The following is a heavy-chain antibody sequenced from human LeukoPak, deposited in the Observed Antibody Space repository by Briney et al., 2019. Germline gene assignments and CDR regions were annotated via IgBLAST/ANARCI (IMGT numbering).Heavy chain of an antibody. V-gene: IGHV3-23*01. Sequence: GGSLRLSCAASGFTFSSYAMSWVRQAPGKGLEWVSAISGSGGSTYYADSVKGRFTISRDNSKNTLYLQMNSLKGDDTAVYYCARGASVVAGSDDAFDIWGQGTMVTVSS. CDR1: GFTFSSYA. CDR2: ISGSGGST. CDR3: ARGASVVAGSDDAFDI. J-gene: IGHJ3*02. D-gene: IGHD6-19*01.